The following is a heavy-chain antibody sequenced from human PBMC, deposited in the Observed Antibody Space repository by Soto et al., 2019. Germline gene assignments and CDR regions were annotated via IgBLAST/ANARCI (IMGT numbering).Heavy chain of an antibody. J-gene: IGHJ6*02. Sequence: GESLKISCKGSGYSFTSYWISWVRQMPGKGLEWMGRIDPSDSYTNYSPSFQGHVTISADKSISTAYLQWSSLKASDTAMYYCATTAMVYYYYGMDVWGQGTTVTVSS. D-gene: IGHD5-18*01. CDR2: IDPSDSYT. CDR3: ATTAMVYYYYGMDV. CDR1: GYSFTSYW. V-gene: IGHV5-10-1*01.